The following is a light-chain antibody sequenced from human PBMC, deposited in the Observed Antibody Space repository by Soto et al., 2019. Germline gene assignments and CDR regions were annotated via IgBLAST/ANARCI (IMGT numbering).Light chain of an antibody. J-gene: IGLJ1*01. Sequence: QSVLTQPPSVSAAPGQKVTISCSGDTSNTLHNFVSWYQQLPGAASKLLIYEDNKRPSGIPDRFSGSKFGTSVTLAITGLQTGDEADYYCGTWDTNLSAYVFGTGTKVTVL. CDR2: EDN. CDR1: TSNTLHNF. V-gene: IGLV1-51*02. CDR3: GTWDTNLSAYV.